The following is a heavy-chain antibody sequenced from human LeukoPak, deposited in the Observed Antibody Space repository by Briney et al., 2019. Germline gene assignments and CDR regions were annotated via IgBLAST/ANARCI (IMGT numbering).Heavy chain of an antibody. CDR1: GYTFTGYY. J-gene: IGHJ4*02. Sequence: GASVKVSCKASGYTFTGYYMHWVRQAPGQGLEWMGWINPNSGGTNYAKKFQGRVTMTRDTSISTAYMELSRLRSDDTAVYYCARVARDEYYDILTGYYSPHFDYWGQGTLVTVSS. V-gene: IGHV1-2*02. CDR2: INPNSGGT. D-gene: IGHD3-9*01. CDR3: ARVARDEYYDILTGYYSPHFDY.